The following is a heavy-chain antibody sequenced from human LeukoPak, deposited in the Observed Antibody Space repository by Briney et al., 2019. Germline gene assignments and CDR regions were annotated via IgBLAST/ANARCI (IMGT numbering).Heavy chain of an antibody. CDR2: ISGSGGST. CDR1: GFTFSSYA. D-gene: IGHD6-19*01. V-gene: IGHV3-23*01. Sequence: GGSLRLSCAASGFTFSSYAMSWVRQAPGKGLEWVSAISGSGGSTYYADSVKGRFTISRDNSKNTLYLQMNSLRAEDTAVHYCAKDLYEVAGTENDAFDIWGQGTMVTVSS. J-gene: IGHJ3*02. CDR3: AKDLYEVAGTENDAFDI.